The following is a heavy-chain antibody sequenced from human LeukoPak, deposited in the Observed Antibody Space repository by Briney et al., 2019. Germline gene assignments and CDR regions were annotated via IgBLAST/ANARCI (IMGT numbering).Heavy chain of an antibody. CDR3: ARVHGGTIFGVVMSAFDI. CDR2: IYYSGST. Sequence: SETLSLTCTVSGGSISSYYWSWIRQPPGKGLEWIGYIYYSGSTNYNPSLKSRVTISVDTSKNQFSLKLSSVTAADTAVYYCARVHGGTIFGVVMSAFDIWGQGTMVTVSS. V-gene: IGHV4-59*01. D-gene: IGHD3-3*01. CDR1: GGSISSYY. J-gene: IGHJ3*02.